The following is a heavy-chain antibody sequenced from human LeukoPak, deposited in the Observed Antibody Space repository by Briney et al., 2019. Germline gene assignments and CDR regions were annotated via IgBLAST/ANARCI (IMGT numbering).Heavy chain of an antibody. CDR1: GFTFTSSA. V-gene: IGHV1-58*01. CDR3: ARGRSISSWTPDPNWFDP. CDR2: IVVGSGNT. Sequence: GTSVKVSCKASGFTFTSSAVQWVRQARGQRLEWIGWIVVGSGNTNYAQKFQERVTITRDMSTSTAYMELSSLRSEDTAVYYCARGRSISSWTPDPNWFDPWGQGTLVTVSS. D-gene: IGHD6-13*01. J-gene: IGHJ5*02.